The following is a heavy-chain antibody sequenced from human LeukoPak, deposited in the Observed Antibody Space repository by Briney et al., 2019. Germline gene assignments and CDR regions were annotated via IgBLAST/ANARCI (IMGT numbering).Heavy chain of an antibody. D-gene: IGHD4-17*01. Sequence: ASVKVSCKASGYIFSDYGIQWVCQAPGQGLEWMGWSNAGNGKTKYSQKFQDRVTITRDTSASTAYLELSGLRFEDTAVYFCARARWTSTGTTYYLDSWGQGTLVTVSS. CDR1: GYIFSDYG. CDR3: ARARWTSTGTTYYLDS. V-gene: IGHV1-3*01. J-gene: IGHJ4*02. CDR2: SNAGNGKT.